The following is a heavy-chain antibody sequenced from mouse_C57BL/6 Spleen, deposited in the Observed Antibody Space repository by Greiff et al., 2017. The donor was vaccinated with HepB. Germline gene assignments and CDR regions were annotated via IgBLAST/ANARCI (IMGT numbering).Heavy chain of an antibody. Sequence: EVQLQESGPGLVKPSQSLSLTCSVTGYSITSGYYWNWIRQFPGNKLEWMGSISYDGSNNYNPSLKNRISITRDTSKNQFFLKLNSVTTEDTATYYCARVPHYYGSSYGYFDYWGQGTTLTVAS. J-gene: IGHJ2*01. D-gene: IGHD1-1*01. CDR3: ARVPHYYGSSYGYFDY. CDR1: GYSITSGYY. V-gene: IGHV3-6*01. CDR2: ISYDGSN.